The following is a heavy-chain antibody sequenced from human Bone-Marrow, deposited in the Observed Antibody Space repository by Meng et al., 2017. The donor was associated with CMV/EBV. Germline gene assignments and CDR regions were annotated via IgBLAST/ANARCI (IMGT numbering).Heavy chain of an antibody. D-gene: IGHD2-15*01. Sequence: SETLSLTCAVYGGSFSGYYWSWIRQPPGKGLEWIGEINHSGSTNYNPSLKSRVTISVDTSKNQFSLKLSSVTAADTAVYYCARRARYCSGGSCKPGGMDVWGQGTTVTVSS. CDR2: INHSGST. J-gene: IGHJ6*02. CDR3: ARRARYCSGGSCKPGGMDV. V-gene: IGHV4-34*01. CDR1: GGSFSGYY.